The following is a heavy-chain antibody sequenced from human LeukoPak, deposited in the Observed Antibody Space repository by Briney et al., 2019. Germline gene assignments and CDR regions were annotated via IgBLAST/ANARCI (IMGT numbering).Heavy chain of an antibody. J-gene: IGHJ4*02. CDR1: GGSISSSNR. CDR2: IYHSGST. CDR3: ARRAMVRGVTFDY. V-gene: IGHV4-4*02. Sequence: SETLSLTCAVSGGSISSSNRWSWVRQPPGKGLEWIGEIYHSGSTNYNPSLKSRVTISVDKSKNQFSLKLSSVTAADTAVYYCARRAMVRGVTFDYWGQGALVTVSS. D-gene: IGHD3-10*01.